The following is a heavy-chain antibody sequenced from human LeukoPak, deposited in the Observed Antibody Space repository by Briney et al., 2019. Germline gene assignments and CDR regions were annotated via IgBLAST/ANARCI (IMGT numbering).Heavy chain of an antibody. CDR3: AKDMDIVIVPTAFDY. CDR1: GFTFSYYW. D-gene: IGHD2-2*03. Sequence: GGSLRLSCAASGFTFSYYWMHWVRQAPGKGLVWVSRMSSDGSSATYADSLKGRFTMSRDNAKNTLYLQMNSLTAEDTALYYCAKDMDIVIVPTAFDYWGQGTLVTVSS. CDR2: MSSDGSSA. V-gene: IGHV3-74*01. J-gene: IGHJ4*02.